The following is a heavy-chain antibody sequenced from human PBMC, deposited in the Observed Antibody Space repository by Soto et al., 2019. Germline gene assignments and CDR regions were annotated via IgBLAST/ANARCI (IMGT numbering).Heavy chain of an antibody. J-gene: IGHJ6*02. V-gene: IGHV5-51*01. CDR1: GYTFTDYW. Sequence: PGESLKISCKGSGYTFTDYWIGWVRQLPGKGLEWMGIIYPGDSDTRYSPSFQGHVTITVDKSTSTAYLQWNTLKASDTAMYYCARAGPRTVPAATYGMDVWGQGTTVTVSS. CDR3: ARAGPRTVPAATYGMDV. CDR2: IYPGDSDT. D-gene: IGHD2-2*01.